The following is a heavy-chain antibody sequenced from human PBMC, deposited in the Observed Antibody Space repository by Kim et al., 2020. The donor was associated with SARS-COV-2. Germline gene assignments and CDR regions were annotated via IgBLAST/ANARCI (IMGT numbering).Heavy chain of an antibody. CDR1: GGSISSYY. D-gene: IGHD3-22*01. CDR3: ARRQRGRSTYYYDSSGYYGLFEDAFDI. V-gene: IGHV4-59*08. J-gene: IGHJ3*02. CDR2: IYYSGST. Sequence: SETLSLTCTVSGGSISSYYWSWIRQPPGKGLEWIGYIYYSGSTNYNPSLKSRVTISVDTSKNQFSLKLSSVTAADTAVYYCARRQRGRSTYYYDSSGYYGLFEDAFDIWGQGTMVTVSS.